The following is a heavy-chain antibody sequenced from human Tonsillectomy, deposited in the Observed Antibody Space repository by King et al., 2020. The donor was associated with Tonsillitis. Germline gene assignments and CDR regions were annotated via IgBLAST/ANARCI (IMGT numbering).Heavy chain of an antibody. J-gene: IGHJ4*02. CDR3: ARDRGRPLRWLVHGWDE. V-gene: IGHV1-18*04. CDR2: ISAYTGDR. Sequence: QLVQSGAEVKKPGASVKVSCKASGYTFSSYGISWVRQAPGQGLEWMGWISAYTGDRNYAQKLQDRVTMTTDTSTYTAYMELRSLRSADTGVYYCARDRGRPLRWLVHGWDERGQGTLVPVS. D-gene: IGHD4-17*01. CDR1: GYTFSSYG.